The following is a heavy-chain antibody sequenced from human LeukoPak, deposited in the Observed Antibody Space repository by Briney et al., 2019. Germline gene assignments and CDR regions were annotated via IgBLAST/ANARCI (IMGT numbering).Heavy chain of an antibody. CDR2: ISYDGSNK. CDR3: AKDLLSGSPDY. D-gene: IGHD1-26*01. V-gene: IGHV3-30*18. Sequence: EGSLRLSCAAPGFTFSSYGMHWVRQAPGKGLGWVAVISYDGSNKYYADSVKGRFTISRDNSKNTLYLQMNSLRAEDTAVYYCAKDLLSGSPDYWGQGTLVTVSS. CDR1: GFTFSSYG. J-gene: IGHJ4*02.